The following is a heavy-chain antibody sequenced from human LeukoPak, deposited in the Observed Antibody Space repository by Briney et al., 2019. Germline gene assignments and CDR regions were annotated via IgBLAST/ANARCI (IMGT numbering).Heavy chain of an antibody. J-gene: IGHJ3*02. CDR1: GYTFITYG. V-gene: IGHV1-18*01. Sequence: GAXVKVPXXAAGYTFITYGINWVRQAPGQGLEWMGWISAYNGNTNNVPRLQGRGTLTTDTYTGKAYMEVSRQRAGERDVYYFANXQTGYYTDAFDIWGQGTMVTVSS. CDR2: ISAYNGNT. D-gene: IGHD3-9*01. CDR3: ANXQTGYYTDAFDI.